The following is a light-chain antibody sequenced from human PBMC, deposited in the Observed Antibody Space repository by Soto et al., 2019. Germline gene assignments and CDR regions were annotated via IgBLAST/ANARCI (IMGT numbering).Light chain of an antibody. V-gene: IGLV2-14*01. CDR3: SSYTSSSTGGV. CDR2: DVS. J-gene: IGLJ2*01. CDR1: SSDVGGYNY. Sequence: QSVLTQPVSVSGSPGQSITISCTGTSSDVGGYNYVSWYQQHPGKAPKLMIYDVSNRPSGVSNRFSGSKSGNTASLTISGLQAEDEADYYCSSYTSSSTGGVFGGGTQLTVL.